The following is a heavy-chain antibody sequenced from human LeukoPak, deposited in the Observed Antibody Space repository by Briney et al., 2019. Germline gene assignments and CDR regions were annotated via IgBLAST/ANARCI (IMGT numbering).Heavy chain of an antibody. D-gene: IGHD2-2*01. CDR1: GFTFSDYY. Sequence: AGGSLRLSCAASGFTFSDYYMSWIRQAPGKGLEWVSYISSSGSTIYYADSVKGRFSISRDNAKNSLYLQMNSLRAEGTAVYYCARVRVVPASLRSYYFDYWGQGTLVTVSS. V-gene: IGHV3-11*01. J-gene: IGHJ4*02. CDR3: ARVRVVPASLRSYYFDY. CDR2: ISSSGSTI.